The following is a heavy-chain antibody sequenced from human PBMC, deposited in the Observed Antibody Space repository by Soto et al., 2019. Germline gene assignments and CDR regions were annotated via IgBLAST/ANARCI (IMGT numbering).Heavy chain of an antibody. CDR3: AKLGYSGSYYSLLSFSPSDY. V-gene: IGHV4-39*01. J-gene: IGHJ4*02. Sequence: PSETLSLTCTVSGGSISSSSYYWGWIRQPPGKGLEWIGSIYYSGSTYYNPSLKSRVTISVDTSKNQFSLKLSSVTAADTAVYYCAKLGYSGSYYSLLSFSPSDYWGQGTLVTVSS. CDR1: GGSISSSSYY. CDR2: IYYSGST. D-gene: IGHD1-26*01.